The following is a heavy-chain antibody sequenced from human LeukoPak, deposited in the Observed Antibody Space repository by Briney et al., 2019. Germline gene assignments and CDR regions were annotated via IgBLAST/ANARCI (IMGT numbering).Heavy chain of an antibody. V-gene: IGHV4-61*02. D-gene: IGHD3-10*01. J-gene: IGHJ4*02. CDR1: GGSISRGSYY. CDR2: IYNSGST. Sequence: SETLSLTCSVSGGSISRGSYYWNWIRQPAGKGLEWMGRIYNSGSTNYNPSLKSRVTISTDMSKNQFSLKLTSVTAADTAVYYCARQTFGVLYFDSWGQGTLTIVSS. CDR3: ARQTFGVLYFDS.